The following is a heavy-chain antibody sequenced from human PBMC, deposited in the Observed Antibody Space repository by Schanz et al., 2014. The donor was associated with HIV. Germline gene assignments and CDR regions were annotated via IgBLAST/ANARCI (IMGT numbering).Heavy chain of an antibody. D-gene: IGHD3-3*01. V-gene: IGHV3-23*01. CDR1: GFTLKTYA. J-gene: IGHJ6*02. Sequence: EVQLLEFGGGLVRPWGSLRLSCVVSGFTLKTYAMTWVRQAPGKGLEWVSVISDSGGSTYYADSGKGRFTISRDNSKNTLYLQMNSLRAEDTAVYYCARDWRPNYDFWSGSIGVIGMDVWGQGTTVTVSS. CDR2: ISDSGGST. CDR3: ARDWRPNYDFWSGSIGVIGMDV.